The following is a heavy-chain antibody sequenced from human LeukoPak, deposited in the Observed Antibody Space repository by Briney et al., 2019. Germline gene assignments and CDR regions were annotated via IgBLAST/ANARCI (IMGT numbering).Heavy chain of an antibody. D-gene: IGHD4-17*01. CDR2: IYPGDSDT. J-gene: IGHJ4*02. CDR3: ARTPNLYGDYGRFDY. V-gene: IGHV5-51*01. CDR1: GYSFTSYW. Sequence: GESLKISCKGFGYSFTSYWIGWARQLPGKGLGWMGIIYPGDSDTRYSPSFQGQVTISADKSISTAYLQWSSLKASDTAMYYCARTPNLYGDYGRFDYWGQGTLVTVSS.